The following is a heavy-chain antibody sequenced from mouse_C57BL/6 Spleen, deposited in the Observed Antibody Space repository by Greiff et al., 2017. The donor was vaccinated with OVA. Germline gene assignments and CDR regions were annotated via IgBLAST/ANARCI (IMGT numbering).Heavy chain of an antibody. J-gene: IGHJ3*01. CDR2: IHPNSGST. CDR1: GYTFTSYW. D-gene: IGHD2-5*01. V-gene: IGHV1-64*01. Sequence: QVQLQQPGAELVKPGASVKLSCKASGYTFTSYWMHRVKQRPGQGLEWIGMIHPNSGSTNYNEKFKSKATLTVDNASSTAYMQLSSLSSEDSAVYYCARGARSNSFAYWGQGTLVTVSA. CDR3: ARGARSNSFAY.